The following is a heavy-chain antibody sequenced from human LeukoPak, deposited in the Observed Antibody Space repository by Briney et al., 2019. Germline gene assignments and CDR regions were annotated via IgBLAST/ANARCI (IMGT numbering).Heavy chain of an antibody. D-gene: IGHD3-22*01. V-gene: IGHV3-33*01. Sequence: PGRSLRLSCAASGFTFSSYGMHWVRQAPGKGLEWVAVIWYDGSNKYYADSVKGRFTISRDNSKNTLYLQMNSLRAEDTAVYYCARTYYYDSSGYYHDAFDIWGQGTMVTVSS. CDR2: IWYDGSNK. CDR1: GFTFSSYG. J-gene: IGHJ3*02. CDR3: ARTYYYDSSGYYHDAFDI.